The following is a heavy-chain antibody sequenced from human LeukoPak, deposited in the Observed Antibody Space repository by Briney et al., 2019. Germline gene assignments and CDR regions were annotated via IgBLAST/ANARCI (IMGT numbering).Heavy chain of an antibody. CDR1: GGSISSGSYY. CDR2: IYTSGST. V-gene: IGHV4-61*02. D-gene: IGHD3-22*01. J-gene: IGHJ4*02. Sequence: SETMSLTSTVSGGSISSGSYYWSWIRQPAGKGLECIGRIYTSGSTNYNPSLKSRVTISVDTSKNQFSLKLSSVTAGKPAWYYGRRSINYYDITGMVETRGQRTLVTVSS. CDR3: RRSINYYDITGMVET.